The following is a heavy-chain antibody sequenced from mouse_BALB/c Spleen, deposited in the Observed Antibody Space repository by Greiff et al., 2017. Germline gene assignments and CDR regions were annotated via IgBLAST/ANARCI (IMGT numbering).Heavy chain of an antibody. Sequence: EVKLQQSGAELVRSGASVKLSCTASGFNIKDYYMHWVKQRPEQGLEWIGWIDPENGDTEYAPKFQGKATMTADTSSNTAYLQLSSLTSEDTAVYYCNGGGNPFAYWGQGTLVTVSA. CDR3: NGGGNPFAY. J-gene: IGHJ3*01. CDR1: GFNIKDYY. V-gene: IGHV14-4*02. D-gene: IGHD2-1*01. CDR2: IDPENGDT.